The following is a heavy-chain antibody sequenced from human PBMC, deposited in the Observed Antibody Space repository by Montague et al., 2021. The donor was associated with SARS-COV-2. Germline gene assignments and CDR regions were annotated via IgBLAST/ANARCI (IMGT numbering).Heavy chain of an antibody. Sequence: SLRLSCAASGFTFSSYGMHWVRQAPGKGLERVAVIWDDGSNKYYADSVKGRFTISRDNSKNTLYLQMNSLRAEDTAVYYCARDSRGDSEHFDYWGQGTPVTVSS. J-gene: IGHJ4*02. V-gene: IGHV3-33*01. CDR1: GFTFSSYG. D-gene: IGHD3-10*01. CDR2: IWDDGSNK. CDR3: ARDSRGDSEHFDY.